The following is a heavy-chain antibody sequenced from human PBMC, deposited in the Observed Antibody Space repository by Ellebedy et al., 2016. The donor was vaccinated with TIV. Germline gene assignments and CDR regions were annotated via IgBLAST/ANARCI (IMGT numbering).Heavy chain of an antibody. CDR1: RFTFSSYT. CDR3: ARGGDGPLCSRDCLHDFDS. J-gene: IGHJ4*02. CDR2: IANRGPYI. V-gene: IGHV3-21*01. Sequence: PGGSLRLSCAASRFTFSSYTMSWVRQAPGSGLEWLSSIANRGPYIYYADSVSGRFTISRDTATNSLHLQMDSLRAEDTAIYYCARGGDGPLCSRDCLHDFDSWGQGTLVTVSS. D-gene: IGHD2-21*02.